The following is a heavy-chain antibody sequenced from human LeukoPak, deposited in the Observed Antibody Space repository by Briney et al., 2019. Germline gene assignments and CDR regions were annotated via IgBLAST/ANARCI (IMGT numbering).Heavy chain of an antibody. D-gene: IGHD3-22*01. Sequence: PSETLSLTCTVSGGSISSYYWSWIRQPPGKGLEWIGSIYHSGSTYYNPSLKSRVTISVDTSKNQFSLKLSSVTAADTAVYYCSRGYDSSGSDYWGQGTLVTVSS. CDR3: SRGYDSSGSDY. V-gene: IGHV4-59*04. J-gene: IGHJ4*02. CDR1: GGSISSYY. CDR2: IYHSGST.